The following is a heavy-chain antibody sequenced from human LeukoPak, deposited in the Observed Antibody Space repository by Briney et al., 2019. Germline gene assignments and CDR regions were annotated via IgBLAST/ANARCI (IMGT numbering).Heavy chain of an antibody. J-gene: IGHJ4*02. V-gene: IGHV3-66*01. D-gene: IGHD1-26*01. Sequence: PGGSLRLSCAASGVTVSGSYMSWVRQAPGKGLEWVSVIYTSGDTYYADSVKGRFTISRDSSKNTLYLQMNTLRTEDTAVYYCVRVRYSGSWFPVPNFDCWGQETLVTVSS. CDR3: VRVRYSGSWFPVPNFDC. CDR1: GVTVSGSY. CDR2: IYTSGDT.